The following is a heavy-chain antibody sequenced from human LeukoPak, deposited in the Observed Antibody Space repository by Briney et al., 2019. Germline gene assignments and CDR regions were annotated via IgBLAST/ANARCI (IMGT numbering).Heavy chain of an antibody. CDR3: ARHGDYAEGFDY. Sequence: ASVKVSCKASGYTFTSYGISWVRQAPGQGLEWMGIINPSGGSTSYAQKFQGRVTMTRDTSTSTVYMELSSLRSEDTAVYHCARHGDYAEGFDYWGQGTLVTVSS. V-gene: IGHV1-46*01. CDR2: INPSGGST. J-gene: IGHJ4*02. D-gene: IGHD4-17*01. CDR1: GYTFTSYG.